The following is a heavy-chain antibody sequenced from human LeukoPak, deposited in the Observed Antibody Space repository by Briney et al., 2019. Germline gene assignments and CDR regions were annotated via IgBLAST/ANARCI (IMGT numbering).Heavy chain of an antibody. CDR1: GYTFIIYY. CDR3: ARGLDSSGWSYFEY. Sequence: ASVKVSCKASGYTFIIYYIHWMRQAPGQGPEWMGVINPSDGRTRYAQKLQGRVTMTRDTSTSTLYMDLSSLRSEDTAVYYCARGLDSSGWSYFEYWGQGTLVTVSS. V-gene: IGHV1-46*04. J-gene: IGHJ4*02. D-gene: IGHD6-19*01. CDR2: INPSDGRT.